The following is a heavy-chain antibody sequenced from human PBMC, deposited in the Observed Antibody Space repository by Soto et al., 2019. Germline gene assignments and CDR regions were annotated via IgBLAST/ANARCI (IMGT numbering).Heavy chain of an antibody. V-gene: IGHV4-34*01. J-gene: IGHJ1*01. Sequence: SETLSLTCAVYGGSFSGYYWSWIRQPPGKGLEWIGEINHSGSTNYNPSLKSRVTISVDTSKNQFSLKLSSVTAADTAVYYCAREYYYDSSGYYYVYFQHWGQGTLVTVSS. D-gene: IGHD3-22*01. CDR3: AREYYYDSSGYYYVYFQH. CDR2: INHSGST. CDR1: GGSFSGYY.